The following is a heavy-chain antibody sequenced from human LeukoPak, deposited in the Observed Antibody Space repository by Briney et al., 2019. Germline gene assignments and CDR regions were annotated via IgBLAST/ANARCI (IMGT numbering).Heavy chain of an antibody. CDR3: ASTIGAAANGLPPLGY. D-gene: IGHD6-13*01. V-gene: IGHV3-7*01. CDR1: GFTFSSYW. CDR2: IKQDGSEK. Sequence: GGSLRLSCAASGFTFSSYWMSWVRQAPGKGLEWVANIKQDGSEKYYVDSVKGRFTISRDNARNSLYLQMNSLRAEDTAVYYCASTIGAAANGLPPLGYWGQGTLVTVSS. J-gene: IGHJ4*02.